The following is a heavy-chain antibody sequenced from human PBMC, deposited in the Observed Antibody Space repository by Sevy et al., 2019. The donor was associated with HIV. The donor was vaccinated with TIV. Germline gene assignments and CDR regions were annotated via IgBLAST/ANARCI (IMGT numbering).Heavy chain of an antibody. CDR2: IKSKSDGGTV. Sequence: GGSLRLSCAASGFTFSDAWMGWVRQAAGKGLECVGRIKSKSDGGTVEHAAPVKGRFTISRDDSKDTLYLQMNSLKTEDKAVYFCITDPRITTTGTGGFDPWGQGTLVTVSS. D-gene: IGHD6-13*01. CDR1: GFTFSDAW. V-gene: IGHV3-15*01. CDR3: ITDPRITTTGTGGFDP. J-gene: IGHJ5*02.